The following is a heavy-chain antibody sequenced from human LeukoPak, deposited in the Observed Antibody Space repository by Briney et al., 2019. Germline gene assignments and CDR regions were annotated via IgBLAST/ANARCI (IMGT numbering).Heavy chain of an antibody. J-gene: IGHJ6*03. Sequence: PSETLSLTCTVSGGSISSSSYYWGWIRQPPGKGLEWIGSIYYSGSTYYNPSLKSRVTISVDTSKSQFSLKLSSVTAADTAVYYCARVWSYYGSGSYITPYYYYYMDVWGKGTTVTVSS. V-gene: IGHV4-39*07. CDR3: ARVWSYYGSGSYITPYYYYYMDV. CDR2: IYYSGST. D-gene: IGHD3-10*01. CDR1: GGSISSSSYY.